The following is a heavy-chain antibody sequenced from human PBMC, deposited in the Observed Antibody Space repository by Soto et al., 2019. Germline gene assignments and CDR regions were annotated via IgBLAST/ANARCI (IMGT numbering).Heavy chain of an antibody. D-gene: IGHD3-22*01. Sequence: SWVRQAPGQGLEWMGWISAYNGNTDYAQKLQGRVTLTTDTSTRTAYMELRRLISDATAVYYCARGQPYYYDSSGYYHGTFFDYWGQGTLVTVSS. CDR3: ARGQPYYYDSSGYYHGTFFDY. V-gene: IGHV1-18*01. J-gene: IGHJ4*02. CDR2: ISAYNGNT.